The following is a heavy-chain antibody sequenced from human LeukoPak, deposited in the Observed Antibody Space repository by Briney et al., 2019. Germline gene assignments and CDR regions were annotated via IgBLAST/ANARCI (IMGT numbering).Heavy chain of an antibody. Sequence: GASVKVSCKASGYTFTGYYMHWVRQAPGQGLEWMGWINPNSGGTNYAQKFQGRVTMTRDTSISTAYMELSRLRSDDTAVYYCARLLFPDYYYYYGMDVWAKGPRSPSP. V-gene: IGHV1-2*02. D-gene: IGHD2-21*02. CDR1: GYTFTGYY. J-gene: IGHJ6*02. CDR2: INPNSGGT. CDR3: ARLLFPDYYYYYGMDV.